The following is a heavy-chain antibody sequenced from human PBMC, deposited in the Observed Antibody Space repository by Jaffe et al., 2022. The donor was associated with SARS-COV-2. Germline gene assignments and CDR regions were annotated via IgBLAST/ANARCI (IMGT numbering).Heavy chain of an antibody. Sequence: DVQLVESGGHLAQPGGSLRLSCSGSGFTFSHYNMTWVRQAPGKGLEWVSSISDSGDKTYYPDAVPGRFIISRDNSKSTLFLQLNNLRPEDTALYFCTRGFNGDSDFWGRGTQVTVSS. CDR2: ISDSGDKT. J-gene: IGHJ4*02. V-gene: IGHV3-23*04. CDR3: TRGFNGDSDF. CDR1: GFTFSHYN.